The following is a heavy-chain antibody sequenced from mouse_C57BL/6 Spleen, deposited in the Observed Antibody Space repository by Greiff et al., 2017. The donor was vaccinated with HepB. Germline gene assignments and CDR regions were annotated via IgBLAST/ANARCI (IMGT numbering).Heavy chain of an antibody. CDR3: ARRNYDYYFDY. CDR2: INPNTGGT. CDR1: GYTFTDYY. Sequence: VQLQQSGPELVKPGASVKISCKASGYTFTDYYMNWVKQSHGKSLEWIGYINPNTGGTSYNQKFKGKATLTVDKSSSTAYLELRSLTSEDSAVYYCARRNYDYYFDYWGQGTTLTVSS. V-gene: IGHV1-26*01. D-gene: IGHD2-4*01. J-gene: IGHJ2*01.